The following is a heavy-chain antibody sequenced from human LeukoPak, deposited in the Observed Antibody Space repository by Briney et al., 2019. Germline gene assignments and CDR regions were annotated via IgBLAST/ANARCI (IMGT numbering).Heavy chain of an antibody. CDR2: IYYSGGN. CDR3: ARVLGSWYFNWFDP. CDR1: GGSISSSGYY. J-gene: IGHJ5*02. V-gene: IGHV4-39*07. Sequence: PSETLSLTCTVSGGSISSSGYYWGWIRQPPGKGLEWIGSIYYSGGNYYNPSLNSRVTISVDTSKNQFSLKLSSVTAADTAVYYCARVLGSWYFNWFDPWGQGTLVTVSS. D-gene: IGHD6-13*01.